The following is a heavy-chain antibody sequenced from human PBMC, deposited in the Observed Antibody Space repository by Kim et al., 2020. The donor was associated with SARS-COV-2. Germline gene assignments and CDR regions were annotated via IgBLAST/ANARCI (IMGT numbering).Heavy chain of an antibody. CDR1: GYSFTRFG. Sequence: ASVKVSCKPAGYSFTRFGLHWVRQAPGQRFEWMGWIDPANGNTEYSPKFRDRVSISSDTSATTAYMELSGLRSEDTAVYYCARDTRLGTEWYFDLWGRGTLVTVSS. CDR3: ARDTRLGTEWYFDL. V-gene: IGHV1-3*01. CDR2: IDPANGNT. J-gene: IGHJ2*01. D-gene: IGHD4-17*01.